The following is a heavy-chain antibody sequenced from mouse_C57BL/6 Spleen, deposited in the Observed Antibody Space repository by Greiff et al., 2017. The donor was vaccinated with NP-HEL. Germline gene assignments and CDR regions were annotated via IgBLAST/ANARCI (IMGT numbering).Heavy chain of an antibody. V-gene: IGHV1-76*01. J-gene: IGHJ1*03. CDR2: IYPGSGNT. CDR3: GGGYYYGSSRYFDV. Sequence: QVQLQQSGAELVRPGASVKLSCKASGYTFTDYYINWVTQRPGQGLEWIARIYPGSGNTYYNEKFKGKATLTAEKSSSTAYMQLSSLTSEDSAVYFCGGGYYYGSSRYFDVWGTGTTVTVSS. CDR1: GYTFTDYY. D-gene: IGHD1-1*01.